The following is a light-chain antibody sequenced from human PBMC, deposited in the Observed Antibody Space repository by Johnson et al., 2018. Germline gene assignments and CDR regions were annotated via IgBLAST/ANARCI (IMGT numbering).Light chain of an antibody. Sequence: QSVLTQPPSVSAAPGQKVTISCSGSSSNIGNNYVSWYQQLPGTAPKLLIYENNKRPSGIPDRFSGSKSGTSATLGITGLQTGDVAASYCVTWDTSLSAGTVFRTGTKATVL. CDR1: SSNIGNNY. V-gene: IGLV1-51*02. CDR2: ENN. J-gene: IGLJ1*01. CDR3: VTWDTSLSAGTV.